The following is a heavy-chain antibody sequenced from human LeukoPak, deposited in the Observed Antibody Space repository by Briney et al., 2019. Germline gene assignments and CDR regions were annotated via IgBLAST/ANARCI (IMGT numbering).Heavy chain of an antibody. D-gene: IGHD4-17*01. CDR1: GFTFSSYE. CDR2: ISNKGGST. CDR3: ARRGTYYGDSMDY. J-gene: IGHJ4*02. V-gene: IGHV3-64*01. Sequence: PGGSLRLSCAASGFTFSSYEMNWVRQAPGKGLEYVSAISNKGGSTYYANSVKGRFTISRDNSKNTLYLHMGSLRAEDMAVYYCARRGTYYGDSMDYWGQGTLVTVSS.